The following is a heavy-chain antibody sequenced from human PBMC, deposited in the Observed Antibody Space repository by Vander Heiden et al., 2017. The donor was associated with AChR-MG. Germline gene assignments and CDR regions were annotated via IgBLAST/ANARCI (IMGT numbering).Heavy chain of an antibody. Sequence: QVQLQQSGPGLVQPSQTLSLTCAISVDSVSSNNAAWNWIRQSPWRGLEWLGRTKYRSKWYNEYAVSVKSRITISPDTSKNQFSLPLNSVTPEDTAVYYCARDHNYGMDVWGQGITVTVS. CDR3: ARDHNYGMDV. V-gene: IGHV6-1*01. CDR1: VDSVSSNNAA. J-gene: IGHJ6*02. CDR2: TKYRSKWYN.